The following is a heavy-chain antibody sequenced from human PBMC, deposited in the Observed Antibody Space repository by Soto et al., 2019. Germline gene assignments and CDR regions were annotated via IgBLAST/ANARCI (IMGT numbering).Heavy chain of an antibody. CDR3: ARITTIDYYYSYGMDV. J-gene: IGHJ6*02. CDR1: GGTFSSYA. V-gene: IGHV1-69*01. CDR2: IIPIFGTA. Sequence: QVQLVQSGAEVKKPGSSVKVSCKASGGTFSSYAISWVRQAPGQGLEWMGGIIPIFGTANYAQKFQGRVTITADESTSTAYMELSSLRSEDTAVYYCARITTIDYYYSYGMDVWGQGTTVTVSS. D-gene: IGHD4-4*01.